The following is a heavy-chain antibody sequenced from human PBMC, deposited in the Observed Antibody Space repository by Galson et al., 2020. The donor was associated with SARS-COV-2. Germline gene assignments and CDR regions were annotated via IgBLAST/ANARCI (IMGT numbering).Heavy chain of an antibody. Sequence: ASVKVSCKASGYTFTDYYMHWVRQAPGHGPESMGWINPISGGTNYAQKFQGRATMTRGTSITTAYMELSRLRSDDAALYYCARVYHFWSCSYGVAYYFYGMDVWGQGTTVTVSS. CDR3: ARVYHFWSCSYGVAYYFYGMDV. V-gene: IGHV1-2*02. CDR2: INPISGGT. D-gene: IGHD3-3*01. CDR1: GYTFTDYY. J-gene: IGHJ6*02.